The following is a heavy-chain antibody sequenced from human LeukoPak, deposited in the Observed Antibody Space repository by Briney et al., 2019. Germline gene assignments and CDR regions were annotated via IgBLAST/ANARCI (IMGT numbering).Heavy chain of an antibody. J-gene: IGHJ4*02. Sequence: ASVKVSCKASGYTFTSHGISWVRQAPGQGLEWMGWISAYNGDTKYAQKTQGRVTMTTDASTSTAYMELRSLRSDDTAMYYCARDPSNTSGFYDDLDSWGQGTLVTVSS. D-gene: IGHD6-19*01. CDR2: ISAYNGDT. V-gene: IGHV1-18*01. CDR1: GYTFTSHG. CDR3: ARDPSNTSGFYDDLDS.